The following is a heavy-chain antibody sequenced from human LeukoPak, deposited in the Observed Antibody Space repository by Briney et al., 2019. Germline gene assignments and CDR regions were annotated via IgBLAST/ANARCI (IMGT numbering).Heavy chain of an antibody. D-gene: IGHD1/OR15-1a*01. CDR2: INPSGGGT. CDR3: AREWPNTYRFDP. J-gene: IGHJ5*02. V-gene: IGHV1-46*01. Sequence: ASVKVSCKASGYNFTSYHIHSVRQAPGQGREWLGIINPSGGGTIYAQKFQGRVTMTSDTSTSTAYMELSILSSEDSAVYYCAREWPNTYRFDPWGQGTLVTVSS. CDR1: GYNFTSYH.